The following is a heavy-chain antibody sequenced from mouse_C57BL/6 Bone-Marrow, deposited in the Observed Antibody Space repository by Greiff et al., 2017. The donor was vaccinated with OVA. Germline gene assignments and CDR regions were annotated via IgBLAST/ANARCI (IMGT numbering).Heavy chain of an antibody. D-gene: IGHD1-1*01. CDR2: INPNNGGT. V-gene: IGHV1-26*01. Sequence: EVKLMESGPELVKPGASVKISCKASGYTFTDYYMNWVKQSHGKSLEWIGDINPNNGGTSYNQKFKGKATLTVDKSSSTAYMELRSLTSEDSAVYYCARGVTTVVATTPYFDYWGQGTTLTVSS. CDR1: GYTFTDYY. CDR3: ARGVTTVVATTPYFDY. J-gene: IGHJ2*01.